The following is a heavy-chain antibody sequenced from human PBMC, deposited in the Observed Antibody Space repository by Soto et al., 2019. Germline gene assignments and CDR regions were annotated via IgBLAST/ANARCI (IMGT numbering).Heavy chain of an antibody. CDR3: ARGSPPNLLWFGGLYNWFDP. Sequence: PSETLSLTCAVYGGSFSCYYWSWIRQPPGKGLEWIGEINHSGSTNYNPSLKSRVTISVDTSKNQFSLKLSSVTAADTAVYYCARGSPPNLLWFGGLYNWFDPWGQGTLVTVSS. CDR2: INHSGST. D-gene: IGHD3-10*01. J-gene: IGHJ5*02. V-gene: IGHV4-34*01. CDR1: GGSFSCYY.